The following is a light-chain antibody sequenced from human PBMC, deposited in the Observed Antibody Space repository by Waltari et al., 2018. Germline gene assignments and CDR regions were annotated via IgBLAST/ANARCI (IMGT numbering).Light chain of an antibody. CDR1: NSNVDILHL. Sequence: QSALTQPASVSGSPGQSITISCTAVNSNVDILHLVSRYQHHPGINPRLLIYETSQRPSGISKRFSGSKSGNTASLTISGLQPEDEADYFCCSFAGYGIYVFGSGTQVSVL. CDR2: ETS. J-gene: IGLJ1*01. V-gene: IGLV2-23*01. CDR3: CSFAGYGIYV.